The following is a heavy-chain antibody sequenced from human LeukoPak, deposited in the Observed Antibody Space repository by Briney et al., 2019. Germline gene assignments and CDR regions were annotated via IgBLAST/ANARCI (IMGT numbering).Heavy chain of an antibody. CDR1: GSTMSNNA. CDR2: MSGSSGRT. CDR3: AKGHGDYSPAYYFDH. J-gene: IGHJ4*02. D-gene: IGHD4-17*01. Sequence: GGSLRLSCAASGSTMSNNAMSWVRQAPGKGLGWVSSMSGSSGRTNYADSVKGRFTISRDNPKNTLYLQMNSLRAEDTTVYYCAKGHGDYSPAYYFDHWGQGSLVTVSS. V-gene: IGHV3-23*01.